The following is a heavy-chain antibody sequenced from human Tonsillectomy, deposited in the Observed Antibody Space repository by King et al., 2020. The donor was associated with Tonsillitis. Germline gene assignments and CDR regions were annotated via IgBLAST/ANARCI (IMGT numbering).Heavy chain of an antibody. J-gene: IGHJ4*02. D-gene: IGHD4-17*01. CDR3: ARAADYGDYFDY. Sequence: VQLQESGPGLVKPSETLSLTCTVSGGSISIYYWSWIRQSPGKGLEWIGYVYYSGSTNYNPSLKSRVTISVDTSKNQFSLKLISVTAADTAVYYCARAADYGDYFDYWGQGTLVTVSS. V-gene: IGHV4-59*01. CDR2: VYYSGST. CDR1: GGSISIYY.